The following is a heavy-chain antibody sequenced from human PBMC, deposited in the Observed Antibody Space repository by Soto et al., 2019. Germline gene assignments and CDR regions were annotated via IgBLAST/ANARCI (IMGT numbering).Heavy chain of an antibody. CDR3: EVLLHHFHS. V-gene: IGHV1-69*02. CDR2: IIPLLDMS. D-gene: IGHD2-15*01. J-gene: IGHJ4*02. Sequence: QVQLVQSGSEVKKPGSSVKVSCQASGGNFNSYTISWVRQAPGQGLEWMGRIIPLLDMSNYAQKFQDRVTITADKSTRTAYMELSSVRSEDTAVYYCEVLLHHFHSWGQGTLVTGSS. CDR1: GGNFNSYT.